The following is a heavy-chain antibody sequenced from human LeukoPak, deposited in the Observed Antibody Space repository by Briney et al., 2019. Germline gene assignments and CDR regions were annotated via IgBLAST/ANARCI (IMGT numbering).Heavy chain of an antibody. D-gene: IGHD2-21*02. J-gene: IGHJ4*02. CDR3: AKDPTYCGGDCYPMVTFDY. V-gene: IGHV3-21*01. Sequence: GGSLRLSCAASGFTFSSYSMDWVRQAPGKGLEWVSSISSSSSYIYYADSVKGRFTISRDNAKNSLYLQMNSLRAEDTAVYYCAKDPTYCGGDCYPMVTFDYWGQGALVTVSS. CDR1: GFTFSSYS. CDR2: ISSSSSYI.